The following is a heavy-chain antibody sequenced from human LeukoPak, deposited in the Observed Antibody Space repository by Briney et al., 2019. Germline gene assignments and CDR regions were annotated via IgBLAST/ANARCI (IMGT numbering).Heavy chain of an antibody. CDR3: AKDYGAARLTYYYMDV. D-gene: IGHD6-6*01. Sequence: PGGSLRLSCAASGFTFSSYGMHWVRQAPGKGLEWVAFIRYDGSNKYYADSVKGRFTISRDNSKNTPYLQMNSLRAEDTAVYYCAKDYGAARLTYYYMDVWGKGTTVTVSS. V-gene: IGHV3-30*02. J-gene: IGHJ6*03. CDR2: IRYDGSNK. CDR1: GFTFSSYG.